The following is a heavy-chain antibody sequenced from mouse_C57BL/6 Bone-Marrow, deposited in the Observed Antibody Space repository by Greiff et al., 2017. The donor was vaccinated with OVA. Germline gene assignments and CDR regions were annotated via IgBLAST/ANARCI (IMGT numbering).Heavy chain of an antibody. CDR2: INPGSGGT. CDR3: ARGGYYGSSPWFAY. CDR1: GYAFTNYL. J-gene: IGHJ3*01. V-gene: IGHV1-54*01. D-gene: IGHD1-1*01. Sequence: VQLQQSGAELVRPGTSVKVSCKASGYAFTNYLIEWVKQRPGQGLEWIGVINPGSGGTNYNEKFKGKATLTADKSSSTAYMQLSSLTSEDSAVYFCARGGYYGSSPWFAYWGQGTLVTVSA.